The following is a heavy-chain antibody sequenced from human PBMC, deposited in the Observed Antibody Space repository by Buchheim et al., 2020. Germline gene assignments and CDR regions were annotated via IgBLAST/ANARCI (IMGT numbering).Heavy chain of an antibody. CDR1: GFSFSTSW. Sequence: EVQLVESGGGLVQPGGSLRLSCAASGFSFSTSWMHWVRQAPGKGLVWVSRINSDGSGTIYADSVKGRFTISRDNAKNTLFLQMNSLRAEDTAIYYCTRDSTSGSYDYWGQGTLGTVSS. CDR3: TRDSTSGSYDY. CDR2: INSDGSGT. V-gene: IGHV3-74*01. D-gene: IGHD3-10*01. J-gene: IGHJ4*02.